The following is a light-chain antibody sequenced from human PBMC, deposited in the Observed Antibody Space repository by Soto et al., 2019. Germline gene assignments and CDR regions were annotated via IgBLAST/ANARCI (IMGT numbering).Light chain of an antibody. J-gene: IGKJ5*01. CDR3: QQRKVWPPIT. Sequence: EVVLTQSPATLSLSPGERATLSCRASQSIRTSLAWYQQKPGQAPRLVIFDASNRANGVPARFGGSGSGTDFTLTINSLEPEDFAGYYCQQRKVWPPITFGQGTRLEIK. CDR2: DAS. V-gene: IGKV3-11*01. CDR1: QSIRTS.